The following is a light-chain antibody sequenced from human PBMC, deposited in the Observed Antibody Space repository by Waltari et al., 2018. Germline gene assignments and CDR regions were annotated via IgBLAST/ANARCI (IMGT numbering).Light chain of an antibody. J-gene: IGKJ1*01. Sequence: DIQMTQSPSTLSASVGDRVTITCRASQCVNSWVGWYRQKPRKAPKLLTFKASNLESGGPSRFSGSGSGTEFTLTISSLQPDDFATYHCQQYDSYWTFGQGTKVEIK. CDR2: KAS. V-gene: IGKV1-5*03. CDR1: QCVNSW. CDR3: QQYDSYWT.